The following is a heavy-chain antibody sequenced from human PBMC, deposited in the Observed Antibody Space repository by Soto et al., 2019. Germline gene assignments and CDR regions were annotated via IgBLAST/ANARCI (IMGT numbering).Heavy chain of an antibody. J-gene: IGHJ6*02. CDR2: IIPIFGTA. CDR1: GGTFSSYA. CDR3: ASVAVAGHPNYYYYGMDV. D-gene: IGHD6-19*01. V-gene: IGHV1-69*13. Sequence: ASVKVSCKASGGTFSSYAISWVRQAPGQGLEWMGGIIPIFGTANYVQKFQGRVTITADESTSTAYMELSSLRSEDTAVYYCASVAVAGHPNYYYYGMDVWGQGTTVTVSS.